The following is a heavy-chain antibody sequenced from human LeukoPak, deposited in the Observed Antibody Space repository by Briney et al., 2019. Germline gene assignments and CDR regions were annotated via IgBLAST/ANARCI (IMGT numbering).Heavy chain of an antibody. D-gene: IGHD3-3*01. CDR3: ASTGTRATHYDFWSGHFDY. J-gene: IGHJ4*02. CDR2: IYYSGST. Sequence: SETLSLTCTVSGGSISSGGYYWSWIRQHPGKGLEWIGYIYYSGSTYYNPFLKSRVTISVNTYKNQFSLKLSSVTAADTAGYYCASTGTRATHYDFWSGHFDYWGQGTLVTVSS. CDR1: GGSISSGGYY. V-gene: IGHV4-31*03.